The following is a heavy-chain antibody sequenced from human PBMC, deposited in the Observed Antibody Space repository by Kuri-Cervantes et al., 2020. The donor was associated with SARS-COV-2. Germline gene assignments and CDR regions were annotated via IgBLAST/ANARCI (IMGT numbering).Heavy chain of an antibody. CDR3: ARSYSSSRELDY. V-gene: IGHV1-18*01. J-gene: IGHJ4*02. Sequence: ASVKVSCKASGYTFTSYCISWVRQAPGQGLEWMGWISAYNGNTNYAQKLQGRVTMTRDTSTSTAYMELRSLRSDDTAVYYCARSYSSSRELDYWGQGTLVTVSS. CDR1: GYTFTSYC. CDR2: ISAYNGNT. D-gene: IGHD6-13*01.